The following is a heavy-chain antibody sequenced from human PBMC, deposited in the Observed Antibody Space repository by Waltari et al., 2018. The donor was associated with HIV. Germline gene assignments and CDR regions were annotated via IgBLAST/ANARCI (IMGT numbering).Heavy chain of an antibody. V-gene: IGHV1-2*02. CDR1: GYTFTGYY. J-gene: IGHJ5*02. Sequence: QVQLVQSGAEVKKPGASVKVSCKASGYTFTGYYRHWVRQAPGQGLEWMGWINPNSGGTNYAQKFQGRVTMTRDTSISTAYMELSRLRSDDTAVYYCARDTPDAYYYDTSGYWSWGQGTLVTVSS. D-gene: IGHD3-22*01. CDR2: INPNSGGT. CDR3: ARDTPDAYYYDTSGYWS.